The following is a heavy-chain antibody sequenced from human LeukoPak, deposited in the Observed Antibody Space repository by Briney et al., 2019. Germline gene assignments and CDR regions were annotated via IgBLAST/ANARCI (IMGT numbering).Heavy chain of an antibody. D-gene: IGHD3-10*01. Sequence: GASVKVSCKASGYTFSSYGISWVRQAPGQGLEWMGWISAYNGNTNYAQKLQGRVTMTTDTSTNTAYMELRSLRSDDTAVYHCARATGSETSYYFWGQGTLVTVSS. J-gene: IGHJ4*02. CDR3: ARATGSETSYYF. V-gene: IGHV1-18*01. CDR1: GYTFSSYG. CDR2: ISAYNGNT.